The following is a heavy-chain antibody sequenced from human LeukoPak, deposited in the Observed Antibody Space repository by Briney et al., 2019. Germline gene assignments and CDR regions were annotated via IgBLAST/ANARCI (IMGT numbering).Heavy chain of an antibody. V-gene: IGHV3-23*01. CDR2: ISGSGGST. J-gene: IGHJ4*02. D-gene: IGHD1-26*01. CDR3: ASLGGNSGSYSKFDY. Sequence: PGGSLRLSCAASGFTFSSYAMSWVRQAPGKGLEWVSAISGSGGSTYYADSVKGRFTISRDNSKNTLYLQMNSLRAEDTAVYYCASLGGNSGSYSKFDYWGQGTLVTVSS. CDR1: GFTFSSYA.